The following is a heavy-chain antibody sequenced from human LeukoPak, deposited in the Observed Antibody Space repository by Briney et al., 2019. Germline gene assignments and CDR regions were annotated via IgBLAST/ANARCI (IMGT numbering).Heavy chain of an antibody. Sequence: GASVKVSCKASGGTFSSYAISWVRQAPGQGLEWMAGIIPIFGTANYAQKFQGRVTITADESTSTAYMELSSLRSEDTAVYYCARGGGSYYDVLGSDWGDNWGQGTLVTVSS. V-gene: IGHV1-69*13. D-gene: IGHD1-26*01. J-gene: IGHJ4*02. CDR1: GGTFSSYA. CDR3: ARGGGSYYDVLGSDWGDN. CDR2: IIPIFGTA.